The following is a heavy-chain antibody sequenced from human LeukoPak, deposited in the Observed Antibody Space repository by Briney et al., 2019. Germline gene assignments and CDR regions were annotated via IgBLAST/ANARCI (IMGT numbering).Heavy chain of an antibody. CDR2: IRYDGSRK. J-gene: IGHJ4*02. D-gene: IGHD6-19*01. V-gene: IGHV3-30*02. Sequence: PGGSLRLSCAASGFIFSSYGMHWVRQAPDKGLEWVAFIRYDGSRKYYADSVKGRFTISRDNSKNTLYLQMNGLRAEDTAMYYCAKDVVGQQWLENYWGQGTLVTVSS. CDR1: GFIFSSYG. CDR3: AKDVVGQQWLENY.